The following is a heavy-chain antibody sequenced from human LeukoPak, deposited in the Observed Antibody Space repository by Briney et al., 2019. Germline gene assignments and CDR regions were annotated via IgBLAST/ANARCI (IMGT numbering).Heavy chain of an antibody. CDR3: VKFNGGDGDKDHFDN. J-gene: IGHJ4*02. D-gene: IGHD5-24*01. CDR1: GFTFNNYA. CDR2: ISGSGGRT. Sequence: GGSLRLSCAASGFTFNNYAMSWVRQGPGKGLECVSVISGSGGRTYYVDSVKGRFTISRDNSKKTVYLQMNSLRDEDKSVYYCVKFNGGDGDKDHFDNWGQATLVTVSS. V-gene: IGHV3-23*01.